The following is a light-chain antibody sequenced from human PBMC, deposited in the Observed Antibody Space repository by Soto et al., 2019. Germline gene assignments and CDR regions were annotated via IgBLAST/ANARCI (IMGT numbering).Light chain of an antibody. CDR1: QSVSSSY. V-gene: IGKV3-20*01. J-gene: IGKJ3*01. Sequence: EIVLTQSPGTLSLSPGERATLSCRASQSVSSSYLAWYQQKPGQAPRLLIYGASSRATGIPDRFSGSGSGTDFSLTISRLEPDDFAVYYCHQYGSSPPVTFGPGTKVDIK. CDR3: HQYGSSPPVT. CDR2: GAS.